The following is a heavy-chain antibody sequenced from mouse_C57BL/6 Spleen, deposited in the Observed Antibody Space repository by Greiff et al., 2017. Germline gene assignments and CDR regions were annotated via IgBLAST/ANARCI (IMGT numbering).Heavy chain of an antibody. D-gene: IGHD2-3*01. Sequence: VKLVESGPGLVAPSQSLSITCTVSGFSLTSYGVSWVRQPPGKGLEWLGVIWGDGSTNYHSALISRLSIRKDNTKSQVFLRLNSMQTDDTATYYCAKPYDGYDAMAYWGQGPTVTVSS. CDR2: IWGDGST. V-gene: IGHV2-3*01. CDR1: GFSLTSYG. J-gene: IGHJ4*01. CDR3: AKPYDGYDAMAY.